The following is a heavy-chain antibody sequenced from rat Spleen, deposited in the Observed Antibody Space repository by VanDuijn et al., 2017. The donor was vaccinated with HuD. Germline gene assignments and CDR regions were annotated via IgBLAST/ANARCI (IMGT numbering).Heavy chain of an antibody. V-gene: IGHV5S10*01. CDR1: GFTFSDYA. J-gene: IGHJ2*01. D-gene: IGHD1-9*01. CDR2: IVFDSSGI. CDR3: VTTYFGYGYFDY. Sequence: EVQLVESGGGLVQPGNSLKLSCAASGFTFSDYAMAWVRQSPEKGLEWVATIVFDSSGIYYRNSVKGRFTLSRDNTRNTLYLQMDSLKSDDTATYYCVTTYFGYGYFDYWGQGVLVTVSS.